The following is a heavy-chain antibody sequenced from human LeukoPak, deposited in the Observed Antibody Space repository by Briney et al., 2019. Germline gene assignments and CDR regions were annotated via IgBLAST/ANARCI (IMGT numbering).Heavy chain of an antibody. D-gene: IGHD1-26*01. CDR1: GFTFDDYG. Sequence: GGSLRLSCAASGFTFDDYGMSWVRQAPGKGLEWVSGINWNGGSTGYADSVKGRFTISRDNAKNSLYLQMNSLRAEDTALYHCARVDSGSYFGSTDVWGQGTTVTVSS. J-gene: IGHJ6*02. CDR3: ARVDSGSYFGSTDV. V-gene: IGHV3-20*01. CDR2: INWNGGST.